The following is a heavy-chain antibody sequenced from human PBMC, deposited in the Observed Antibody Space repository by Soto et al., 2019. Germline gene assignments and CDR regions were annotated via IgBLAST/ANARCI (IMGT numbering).Heavy chain of an antibody. J-gene: IGHJ6*02. D-gene: IGHD3-10*01. CDR1: GYTFTGYY. V-gene: IGHV1-2*04. Sequence: ASVKVSCKASGYTFTGYYMHWVRQAPGQGLGWMGWINPNSGGTNYAQKFQGWVTMTRDTSISTAYMELSRLRSDDTAVYYCARERITMVRGVPGYYYYGMDVWGQGTTVTVS. CDR2: INPNSGGT. CDR3: ARERITMVRGVPGYYYYGMDV.